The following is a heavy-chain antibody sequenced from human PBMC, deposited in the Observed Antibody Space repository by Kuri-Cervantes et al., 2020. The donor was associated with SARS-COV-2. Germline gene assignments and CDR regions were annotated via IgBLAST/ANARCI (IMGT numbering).Heavy chain of an antibody. Sequence: GESLKISCAASGFTFSSYAMHWVRQAPGKGLEWVAVISCDGSNKYYADSVKGRFTISRDNSKNTLYLQMNSLRAEDTAVYYCARDGRGSSSEWFDPWGQGTLVTVSS. CDR3: ARDGRGSSSEWFDP. D-gene: IGHD6-6*01. V-gene: IGHV3-30-3*01. CDR2: ISCDGSNK. CDR1: GFTFSSYA. J-gene: IGHJ5*02.